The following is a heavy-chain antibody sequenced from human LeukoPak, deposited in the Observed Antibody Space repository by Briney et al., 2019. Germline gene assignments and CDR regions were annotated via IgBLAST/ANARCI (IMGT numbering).Heavy chain of an antibody. CDR2: IYTSGSS. D-gene: IGHD5-24*01. CDR1: GGSISSGSYY. V-gene: IGHV4-61*02. CDR3: ARGMRDGYNKWFDP. J-gene: IGHJ5*02. Sequence: PSQTLSLTCTVSGGSISSGSYYWSWVRQPAGKGLEWIGRIYTSGSSNYNPSLKSRVTISVDTSKNQFSLKLSSVTAADTAVYYGARGMRDGYNKWFDPWGQGTLVTVSS.